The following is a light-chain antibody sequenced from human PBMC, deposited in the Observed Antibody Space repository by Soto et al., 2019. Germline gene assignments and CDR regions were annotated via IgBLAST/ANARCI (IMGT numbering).Light chain of an antibody. V-gene: IGKV3-11*01. CDR2: DAS. CDR1: QSVASY. J-gene: IGKJ5*01. Sequence: EIVLTQSPATLSLSPGEGATLSCRASQSVASYLAWYQQKPDQAPRLLIYDASTRATGIPARFSGSGSGTDFTLTISSLEPEDFVVYYCQQRSDWPITFGQGTRLEIK. CDR3: QQRSDWPIT.